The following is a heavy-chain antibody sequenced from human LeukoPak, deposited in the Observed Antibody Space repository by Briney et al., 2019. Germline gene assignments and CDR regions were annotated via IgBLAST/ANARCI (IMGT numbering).Heavy chain of an antibody. Sequence: GSLRLSCTASGFTFGDYAMSWFRQPPGKGLEWIGYIYYSGSTNYNPSLKSRVTISVDTSKNQFSLKLSSVTAADTAVYYCARRGGYFDYWGQGTLVTVSS. CDR3: ARRGGYFDY. J-gene: IGHJ4*02. V-gene: IGHV4-59*01. CDR2: IYYSGST. D-gene: IGHD2-15*01. CDR1: GFTFGDYA.